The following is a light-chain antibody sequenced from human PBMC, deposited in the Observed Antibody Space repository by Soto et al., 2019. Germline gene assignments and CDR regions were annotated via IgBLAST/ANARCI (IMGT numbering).Light chain of an antibody. CDR1: QTIYDY. CDR2: GAS. CDR3: QQNFSPLLS. Sequence: DMQMTQSPSCMCASFGGRVTIXXRASQTIYDYVTWFQRRPGKAPKIXIYGASTLQSGVPARFSGSGAGTEFTLTITHFQPEDFATYYCQQNFSPLLSFGGGTKVDIK. V-gene: IGKV1-39*01. J-gene: IGKJ4*01.